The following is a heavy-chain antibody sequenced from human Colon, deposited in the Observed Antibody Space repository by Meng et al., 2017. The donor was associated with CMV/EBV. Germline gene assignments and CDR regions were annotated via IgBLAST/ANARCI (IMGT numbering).Heavy chain of an antibody. CDR1: GFTFSIST. CDR2: IDTYSNYI. J-gene: IGHJ3*02. CDR3: ARTHDAFDI. Sequence: GGSLRLSCAASGFTFSISTMNWVRQAPGKGLEWVSSIDTYSNYIYYADSVKGRFTISRDNAKNSLYLQMNSLRAEDTAVYYCARTHDAFDIWGQGTMVTVSS. V-gene: IGHV3-21*04.